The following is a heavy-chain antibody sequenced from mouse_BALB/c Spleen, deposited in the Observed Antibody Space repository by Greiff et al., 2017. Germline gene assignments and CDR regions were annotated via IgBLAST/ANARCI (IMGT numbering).Heavy chain of an antibody. CDR2: ISYSGST. J-gene: IGHJ2*01. V-gene: IGHV3-2*02. CDR3: ARITTVVPYFDY. CDR1: GYSITSDYA. Sequence: DVHLVESGPGLVKPSQSLSLTCTVTGYSITSDYAWNWIRQFPGNKLEWMGYISYSGSTSYNPSLKSRISITRDTSKNQFFLQLNSVTTEDTATYYCARITTVVPYFDYWGQGTTLTVSS. D-gene: IGHD1-1*01.